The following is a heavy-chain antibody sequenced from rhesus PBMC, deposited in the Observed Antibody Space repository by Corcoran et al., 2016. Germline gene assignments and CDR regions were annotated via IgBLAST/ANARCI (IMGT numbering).Heavy chain of an antibody. CDR3: ARGPRSYNSDAFDF. D-gene: IGHD1-26*01. CDR2: ISGSSGST. V-gene: IGHV4-165*01. CDR1: GDSFSGYY. Sequence: QVQLQESGPGLVKPSEILSLTCAVSGDSFSGYYWGWSRQPPGKGLEWIGYISGSSGSTDSTPSHKSRVTISPDTSMNQFSLKLTAVAAADTAVYYCARGPRSYNSDAFDFWGQGLRVTVSS. J-gene: IGHJ3*01.